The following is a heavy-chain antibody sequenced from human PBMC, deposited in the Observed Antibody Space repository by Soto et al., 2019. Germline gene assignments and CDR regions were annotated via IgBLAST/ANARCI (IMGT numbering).Heavy chain of an antibody. J-gene: IGHJ4*02. CDR3: ARVRYYDSSGYYFDY. CDR1: GFTFKGAW. D-gene: IGHD3-22*01. CDR2: VKSKVDGGTI. Sequence: GGSLRLSCVASGFTFKGAWMNWVRQAPGKGLEWVGRVKSKVDGGTIDYAAPVKGRFIISRDDSKDTVYLQMNSLKTEDTAVYYCARVRYYDSSGYYFDYWGQGT. V-gene: IGHV3-15*07.